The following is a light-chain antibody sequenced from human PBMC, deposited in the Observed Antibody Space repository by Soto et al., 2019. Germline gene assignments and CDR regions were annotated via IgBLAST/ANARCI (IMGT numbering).Light chain of an antibody. J-gene: IGLJ1*01. CDR1: SSDVGGYNY. CDR2: DVN. CDR3: SSYPGSSTLYV. Sequence: QSALTQPASVSGSPGQSITISCTGTSSDVGGYNYVSWYQQHPGKAPKLMIYDVNNRPSGVSNRFSGSKSGNTASLTIAGLQDEDEADYYCSSYPGSSTLYVFGSGTKVXVL. V-gene: IGLV2-14*01.